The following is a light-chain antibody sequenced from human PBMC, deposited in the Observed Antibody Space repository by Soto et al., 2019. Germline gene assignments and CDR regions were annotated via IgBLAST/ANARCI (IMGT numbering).Light chain of an antibody. Sequence: SVLTQPGPLSWSPGHSITLSSPGTSSYVGAYDYVSWYQQHPGKAPKVMIYEVSNWPSGVSNRFSGSKSGNTASLTISGLQAEDEAEYHCSSYTTSSTLVFGTGTKVTVL. V-gene: IGLV2-14*01. CDR3: SSYTTSSTLV. CDR1: SSYVGAYDY. CDR2: EVS. J-gene: IGLJ1*01.